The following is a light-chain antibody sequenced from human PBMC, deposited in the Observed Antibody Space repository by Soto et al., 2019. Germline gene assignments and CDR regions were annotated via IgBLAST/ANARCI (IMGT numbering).Light chain of an antibody. V-gene: IGKV1-39*01. CDR1: QDISND. CDR2: AAS. CDR3: QQNYRATPWT. Sequence: SPMTQSPASRTSFVGDRVTITCRASQDISNDLNWYQHKPGKAPKLLINAASSLERGVPSRFSGGGSGTDFTLNISSLQPDDFATYYCQQNYRATPWTFGQGTKVDI. J-gene: IGKJ1*01.